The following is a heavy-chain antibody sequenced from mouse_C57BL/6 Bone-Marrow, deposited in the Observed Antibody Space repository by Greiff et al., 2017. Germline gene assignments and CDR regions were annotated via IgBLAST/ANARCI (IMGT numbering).Heavy chain of an antibody. V-gene: IGHV1-81*01. CDR2: IYPRSGNT. CDR1: GYTFTSYG. D-gene: IGHD2-4*01. Sequence: QVQLKQSGAELARPGASVKLSCKASGYTFTSYGISWVKQRTGQGLEWIGEIYPRSGNTYYNEKFKGKATLTADKSSSTAYLELRSLTSEDSAVYFCARGIYYDYDAGCAYGGRGTRVTVSA. CDR3: ARGIYYDYDAGCAY. J-gene: IGHJ3*01.